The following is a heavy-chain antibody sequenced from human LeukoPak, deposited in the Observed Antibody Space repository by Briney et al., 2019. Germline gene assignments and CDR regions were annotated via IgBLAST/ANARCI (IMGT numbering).Heavy chain of an antibody. V-gene: IGHV4-34*01. D-gene: IGHD2-2*01. CDR1: GGSFSGYY. CDR2: INHSGST. Sequence: PSETLSLTCAVYGGSFSGYYWSWIRQPPGKGLGWIGEINHSGSTNYNPSLKSRVTISVDTSKNQFSLKLSSVTAADTAVYYCARVGGYCSSTSCYSSPRRYGMDVWGQGTTVTVSS. CDR3: ARVGGYCSSTSCYSSPRRYGMDV. J-gene: IGHJ6*02.